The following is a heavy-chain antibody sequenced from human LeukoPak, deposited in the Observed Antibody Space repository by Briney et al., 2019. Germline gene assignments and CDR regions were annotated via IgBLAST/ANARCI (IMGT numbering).Heavy chain of an antibody. Sequence: ASVKVSCKASGYTFTNYGITWVRQAPGHGLEWMGWISPYNGNTNYAQKFQGRVTMTTDTSTSTAYMELRNLRSDDTAVYYCARDLVSGGGDWGQGTLVTVSS. CDR3: ARDLVSGGGD. V-gene: IGHV1-18*01. CDR1: GYTFTNYG. CDR2: ISPYNGNT. J-gene: IGHJ4*02. D-gene: IGHD2-15*01.